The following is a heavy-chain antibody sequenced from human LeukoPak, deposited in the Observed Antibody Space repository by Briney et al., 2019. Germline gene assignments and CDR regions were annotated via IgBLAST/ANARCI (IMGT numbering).Heavy chain of an antibody. CDR1: GFSLSTSGVG. CDR2: IYWDDDK. V-gene: IGHV2-5*02. Sequence: SGPTLVNPTQTLTLTCTFSGFSLSTSGVGVGWIRQPPGKALEWLALIYWDDDKRYSPSLKSRLTITKDTSKNQVVLTMTNMDPVDTGTYYCAHRTIWGVIPSLDYWGQGTLVTVSS. CDR3: AHRTIWGVIPSLDY. D-gene: IGHD3-16*01. J-gene: IGHJ4*02.